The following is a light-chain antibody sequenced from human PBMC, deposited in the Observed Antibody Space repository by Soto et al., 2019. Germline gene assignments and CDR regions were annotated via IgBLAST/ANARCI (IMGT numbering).Light chain of an antibody. CDR1: QSVSSSV. CDR3: QQYGGSST. CDR2: GAS. Sequence: EIVLTQSPGTLSLSRGERATLSCRASQSVSSSVLAWYQQKPGQAPRLLIYGASTRATGISDRFSGSGSGTDFTLTISRLEPEDFAVYYCQQYGGSSTFGQGTKVDI. V-gene: IGKV3-20*01. J-gene: IGKJ1*01.